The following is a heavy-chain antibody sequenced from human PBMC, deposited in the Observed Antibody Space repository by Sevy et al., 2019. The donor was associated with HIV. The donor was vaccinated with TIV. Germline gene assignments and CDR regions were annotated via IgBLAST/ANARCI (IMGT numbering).Heavy chain of an antibody. V-gene: IGHV1-18*01. J-gene: IGHJ6*02. CDR1: GYTFTSYG. Sequence: ASVKVSCKASGYTFTSYGISWVRQAPGQELEWMGWISAYNGNTNYAQKLQGRVTMTTDTSTSTAYMELRSLRSDDTAVYYCARDFEGYCSGGSCYEYYYYGMDVWGQGTTVTVSS. D-gene: IGHD2-15*01. CDR2: ISAYNGNT. CDR3: ARDFEGYCSGGSCYEYYYYGMDV.